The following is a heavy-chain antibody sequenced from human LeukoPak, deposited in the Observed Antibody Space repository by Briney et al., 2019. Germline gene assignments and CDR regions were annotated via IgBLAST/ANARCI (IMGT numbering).Heavy chain of an antibody. CDR1: GFTFSSYW. V-gene: IGHV3-7*01. CDR3: ARDRLQWPLDY. Sequence: GGSLRLSCAASGFTFSSYWMSWVRQAPGKGLEWVANIKQDGSEKYYVDSVKGRFTISRDNAKNSLYLQMNSLRADDTAVYYCARDRLQWPLDYWGQGTLVTVSS. J-gene: IGHJ4*02. D-gene: IGHD6-19*01. CDR2: IKQDGSEK.